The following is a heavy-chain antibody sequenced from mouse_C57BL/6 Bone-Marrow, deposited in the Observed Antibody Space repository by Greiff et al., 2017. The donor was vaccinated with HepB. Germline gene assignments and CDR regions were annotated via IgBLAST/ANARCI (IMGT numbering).Heavy chain of an antibody. CDR2: IDPSDSET. Sequence: QVQLQQPGAELVRPGSSVKLSCKASGYTFTSYWMHWVKQRPIQGLEWIGNIDPSDSETHYNQKFKDKATLTVDKSSSTAYMQLSSLTSEDSAVYYCARGRPYYSNYFWYFDVWGTGTTVTVSS. V-gene: IGHV1-52*01. D-gene: IGHD2-5*01. CDR1: GYTFTSYW. J-gene: IGHJ1*03. CDR3: ARGRPYYSNYFWYFDV.